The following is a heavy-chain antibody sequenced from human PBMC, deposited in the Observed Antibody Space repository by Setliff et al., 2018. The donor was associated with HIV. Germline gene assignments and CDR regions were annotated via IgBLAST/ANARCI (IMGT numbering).Heavy chain of an antibody. Sequence: SETLSLTCTVSGGSITSGNYFWTWIRQPAVKGLEWIGHIYTDGSTNYNPSFRSRVTISVDSSKNQFSLKLSSVTAADTAVYYCARDARWLQFPYFDYWGQGTLVTVSS. CDR3: ARDARWLQFPYFDY. CDR2: IYTDGST. CDR1: GGSITSGNYF. J-gene: IGHJ4*01. V-gene: IGHV4-61*09. D-gene: IGHD5-12*01.